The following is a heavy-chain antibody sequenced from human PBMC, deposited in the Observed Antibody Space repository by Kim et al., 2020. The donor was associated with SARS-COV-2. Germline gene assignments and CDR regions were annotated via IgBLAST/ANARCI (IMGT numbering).Heavy chain of an antibody. Sequence: GGSPRLSCAASGFTFSSYWMSWVRQAPGKGLEWVANIKQDGSEKYYVDSVKGRFTISRDNAKNSLYLQMNSLRAEDTAVYYCARDCSSTSCHDNDYWGQGTLVTVSS. CDR2: IKQDGSEK. J-gene: IGHJ4*02. D-gene: IGHD2-2*01. CDR1: GFTFSSYW. V-gene: IGHV3-7*03. CDR3: ARDCSSTSCHDNDY.